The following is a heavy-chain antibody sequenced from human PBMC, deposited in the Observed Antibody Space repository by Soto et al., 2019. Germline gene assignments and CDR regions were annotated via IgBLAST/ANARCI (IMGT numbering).Heavy chain of an antibody. D-gene: IGHD6-19*01. CDR3: ARYTSAWYLDY. J-gene: IGHJ4*02. V-gene: IGHV6-1*01. Sequence: TLSLTCAISGDSVSSSSAAWTWIRQSPSRGLEWLGRTYYRSQWYGDYGVSVRGRITIKPDTSKNQFSLHLDSVTPEDTAVYYCARYTSAWYLDYWGQGTLVTVSS. CDR1: GDSVSSSSAA. CDR2: TYYRSQWYG.